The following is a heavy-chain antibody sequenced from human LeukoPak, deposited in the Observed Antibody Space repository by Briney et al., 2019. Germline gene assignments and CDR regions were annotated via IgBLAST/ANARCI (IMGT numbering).Heavy chain of an antibody. J-gene: IGHJ4*02. CDR3: ARGLMATVTTGFDY. Sequence: ASVKVSCKASGYTFTGYYMHWVRQAPGQGLEWMGWINPNSGGTNYAQKFQGRVTMTRDTSISTAYMELSRLRSDDTAVYYCARGLMATVTTGFDYWGQGTLVTVSS. CDR1: GYTFTGYY. CDR2: INPNSGGT. V-gene: IGHV1-2*02. D-gene: IGHD4-17*01.